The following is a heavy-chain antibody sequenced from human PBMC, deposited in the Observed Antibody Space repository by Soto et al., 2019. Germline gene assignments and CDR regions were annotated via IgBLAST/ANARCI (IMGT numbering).Heavy chain of an antibody. V-gene: IGHV3-30-3*01. J-gene: IGHJ4*02. D-gene: IGHD2-2*01. CDR3: ARGRLPGYYFDY. CDR1: GFTFSIYS. CDR2: ISYDGSNK. Sequence: GGSLRLSCAASGFTFSIYSMHWVRQAPGKGLDWVADISYDGSNKHYADPVKGRFTISKDNTKNTLYLQMNSLRAEDTAVYYCARGRLPGYYFDYWGQGTLVTVSS.